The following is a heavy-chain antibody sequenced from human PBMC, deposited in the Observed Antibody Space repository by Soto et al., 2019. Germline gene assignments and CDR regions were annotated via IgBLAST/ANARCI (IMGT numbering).Heavy chain of an antibody. D-gene: IGHD6-19*01. Sequence: PGGSLRNSSAASGFTFSNYSMNWVRQAPGKGLEWVSSISSSSTIYYADSVKGRFTISRDNVQNSLYLQMHSLRAEDTAVYYCARERGSGSTFDYWGQGTLVTVSS. J-gene: IGHJ4*02. CDR3: ARERGSGSTFDY. V-gene: IGHV3-48*01. CDR2: ISSSSTI. CDR1: GFTFSNYS.